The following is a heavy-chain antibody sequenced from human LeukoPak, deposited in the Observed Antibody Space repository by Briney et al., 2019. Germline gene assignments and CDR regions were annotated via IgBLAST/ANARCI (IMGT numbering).Heavy chain of an antibody. V-gene: IGHV1-18*01. CDR2: ISGYNGNT. J-gene: IGHJ4*02. D-gene: IGHD5-18*01. CDR1: GGTFSSYA. Sequence: ASVKVSCKASGGTFSSYAISWVRQAPGQGLEWMGWISGYNGNTNYAQKFQGRVTMTTDTSTSTAYMELRSLRSDDTAIYYCARQVDTTMALPDYWGQGTLVTVSS. CDR3: ARQVDTTMALPDY.